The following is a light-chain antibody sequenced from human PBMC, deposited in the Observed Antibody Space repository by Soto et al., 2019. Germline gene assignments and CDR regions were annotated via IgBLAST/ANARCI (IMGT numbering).Light chain of an antibody. Sequence: EIVLTQSPGTLSVSPGERATLSYRTSQSISSTYLAWYQKKPGQAPRLLLYGAFNRATGIPDRFSGSGSGTDFTLTISRLEPEDCAFYYCQQYGSSSFAFGPGTKVEIK. CDR2: GAF. CDR1: QSISSTY. CDR3: QQYGSSSFA. V-gene: IGKV3-20*01. J-gene: IGKJ3*01.